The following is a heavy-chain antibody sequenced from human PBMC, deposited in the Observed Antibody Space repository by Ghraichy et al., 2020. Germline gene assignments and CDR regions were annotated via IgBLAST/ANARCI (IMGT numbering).Heavy chain of an antibody. CDR3: ARAPVEQQLAYYYYGMDV. CDR1: GGTFSSYS. V-gene: IGHV1-69*04. J-gene: IGHJ6*02. D-gene: IGHD6-13*01. CDR2: IIPIFGIS. Sequence: SVKVSCKASGGTFSSYSISWVRQAPGQGLEWMGRIIPIFGISNSAQKFQGRVTITADKSTSTAYMELSSLRSEDTAVYYCARAPVEQQLAYYYYGMDVWGQGTTVTVSS.